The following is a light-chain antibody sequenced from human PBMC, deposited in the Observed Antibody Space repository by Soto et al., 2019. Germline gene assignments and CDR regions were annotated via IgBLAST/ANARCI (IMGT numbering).Light chain of an antibody. CDR3: SAYSSGATHVV. Sequence: QSALTQPASVSGSPGQSITISCTGTSSDIGGLYNYVSWYQQHPGKAPKLLIYDVNDRPSGVSDRFSGSKSGNTASLTISGLQAEDEADYFCSAYSSGATHVVFGGGNKLTVL. V-gene: IGLV2-14*03. CDR2: DVN. J-gene: IGLJ2*01. CDR1: SSDIGGLYNY.